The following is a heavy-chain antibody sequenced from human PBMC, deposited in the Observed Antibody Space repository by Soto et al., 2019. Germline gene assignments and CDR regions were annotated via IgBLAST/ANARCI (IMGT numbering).Heavy chain of an antibody. CDR1: GFTFNSYA. Sequence: GGSLRLSCAASGFTFNSYAMSWVRQAPGKGLEWVSYISSGTTTIYYADSVKGRFTISRDNAKNSLYLQMNSLRDEDTAVYYCARDHYGDYIFDYWGQGTLVTVSS. D-gene: IGHD4-17*01. J-gene: IGHJ4*02. V-gene: IGHV3-48*02. CDR3: ARDHYGDYIFDY. CDR2: ISSGTTTI.